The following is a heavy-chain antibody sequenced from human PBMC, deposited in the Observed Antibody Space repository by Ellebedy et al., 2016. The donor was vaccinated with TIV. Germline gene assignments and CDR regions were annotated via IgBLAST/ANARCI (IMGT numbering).Heavy chain of an antibody. CDR3: ATDGSYGDYLSPTHAFVM. CDR2: INQDGSER. J-gene: IGHJ3*02. Sequence: GESLKISCTASGFSFRSYWMSWVRQAPGKGLEWVANINQDGSERFYVDSVKGRFTMSRDNAKNSLYLHMNSLRAEDTAVYYCATDGSYGDYLSPTHAFVMWGQGTLVTVSA. CDR1: GFSFRSYW. D-gene: IGHD4-17*01. V-gene: IGHV3-7*01.